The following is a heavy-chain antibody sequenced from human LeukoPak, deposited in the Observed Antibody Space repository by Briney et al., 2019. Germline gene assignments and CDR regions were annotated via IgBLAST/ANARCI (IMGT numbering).Heavy chain of an antibody. D-gene: IGHD3-10*01. J-gene: IGHJ4*02. V-gene: IGHV3-7*01. CDR1: GFTFSSYW. Sequence: GGSLRLSCAASGFTFSSYWMSWVRQAPGKGLEWVANIKQDGSEKYYVDSVKGGFTISRDNAKNSLYLQMNSLRAEDTAVYYCARDHYYGSGSYNYWGQGTLVTVSS. CDR3: ARDHYYGSGSYNY. CDR2: IKQDGSEK.